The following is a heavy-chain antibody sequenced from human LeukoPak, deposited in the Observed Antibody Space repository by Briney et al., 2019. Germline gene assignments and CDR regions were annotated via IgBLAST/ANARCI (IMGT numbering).Heavy chain of an antibody. CDR2: SYSSGST. D-gene: IGHD6-13*01. CDR3: ARGRAGSFDD. Sequence: SETLSLTCTVSGDTISGFSWSWIRQPAGKGLEWIGLSYSSGSTNYSPPLRSRVTMSVDTKNHFSLNVNSVTAADTAVYYCARGRAGSFDDWGQGPLVTVSS. J-gene: IGHJ4*02. CDR1: GDTISGFS. V-gene: IGHV4-4*07.